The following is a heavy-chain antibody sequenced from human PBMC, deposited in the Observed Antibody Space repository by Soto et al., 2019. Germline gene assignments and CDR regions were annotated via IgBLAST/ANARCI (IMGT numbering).Heavy chain of an antibody. CDR3: AKPLEDIVVVPAAHALFDY. J-gene: IGHJ4*02. CDR2: ISYDGSNK. CDR1: GFTFSSYG. V-gene: IGHV3-30*18. Sequence: GGSLRLSCAASGFTFSSYGMHWVRQAPGKGLEWVAVISYDGSNKYYADYVKGRFTISRDNSKNKLYLQMNSLRAEDTAVYYCAKPLEDIVVVPAAHALFDYWGQGTLVTVSS. D-gene: IGHD2-2*01.